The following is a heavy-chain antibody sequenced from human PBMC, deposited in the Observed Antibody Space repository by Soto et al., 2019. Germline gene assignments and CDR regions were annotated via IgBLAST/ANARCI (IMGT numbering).Heavy chain of an antibody. V-gene: IGHV3-23*01. CDR3: VKFRGRGDPYYYMDV. CDR2: GGSGGSR. J-gene: IGHJ6*03. Sequence: DVQLLESGGGLVQWGGSLRLSCVTSGFTFSTYGMTWVRQAPGKGLEWVSYGGSGGSRYYAESVKGRFTISRDNAKNTLSLEMNSLRAEDTATYYCVKFRGRGDPYYYMDVWGKGTTVSVSS. D-gene: IGHD2-21*02. CDR1: GFTFSTYG.